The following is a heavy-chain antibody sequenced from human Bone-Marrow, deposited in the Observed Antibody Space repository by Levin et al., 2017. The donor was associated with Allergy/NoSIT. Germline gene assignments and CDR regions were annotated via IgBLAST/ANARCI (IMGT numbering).Heavy chain of an antibody. J-gene: IGHJ4*02. V-gene: IGHV4-61*08. CDR3: ARDSGYNYGPIDS. CDR2: VYHSGST. D-gene: IGHD5-18*01. Sequence: SQTLSLTCSVSGGSVSSGDYYWSWIRQPPGKGLEWIGYVYHSGSTNYNPSLRSRVTISLDTSKNQFSLKLSSVTAAETAVYYCARDSGYNYGPIDSWGQGTLVTVSS. CDR1: GGSVSSGDYY.